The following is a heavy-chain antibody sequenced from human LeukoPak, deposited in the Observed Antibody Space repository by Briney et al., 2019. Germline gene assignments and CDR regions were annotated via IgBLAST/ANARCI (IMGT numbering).Heavy chain of an antibody. CDR2: IHWNDDR. CDR1: GFSLSSSGMA. Sequence: SGPTLLKPTQTLTLTCTFSGFSLSSSGMAVVWVRHPPGKALEWLALIHWNDDRGYRPSLKSRLIITNDTPKNQVVLTIPNMEPVDTATYYCTQLSRTPSFSMTTVTTFDYWGQGILVTVSS. D-gene: IGHD4-17*01. CDR3: TQLSRTPSFSMTTVTTFDY. V-gene: IGHV2-5*01. J-gene: IGHJ4*02.